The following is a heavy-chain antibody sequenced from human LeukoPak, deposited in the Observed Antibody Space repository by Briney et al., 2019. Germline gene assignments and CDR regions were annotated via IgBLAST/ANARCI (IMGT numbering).Heavy chain of an antibody. CDR2: MNPNSGNT. J-gene: IGHJ3*02. D-gene: IGHD6-19*01. Sequence: ASVKVSCKASGYTFTSYDINWVRQATGQGLEWMGWMNPNSGNTGYAQKLQGRVTMTTDTSTSTAYMELRSLRSDDTAVYYCARDLGYSSGWYWGAFDIWGQGTMVTVSS. V-gene: IGHV1-8*01. CDR3: ARDLGYSSGWYWGAFDI. CDR1: GYTFTSYD.